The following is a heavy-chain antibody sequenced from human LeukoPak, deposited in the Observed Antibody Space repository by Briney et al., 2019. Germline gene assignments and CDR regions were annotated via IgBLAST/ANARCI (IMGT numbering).Heavy chain of an antibody. CDR2: ISYDGSNK. CDR1: GFTFSSYS. J-gene: IGHJ4*02. V-gene: IGHV3-30*18. D-gene: IGHD3-9*01. Sequence: PGGSLRLSCAASGFTFSSYSMNWVRQAPGKGLEWVAVISYDGSNKYYADSVKGRFTISRDNSKNTLYLQMNSLRAEDTAVYYCAKYGDILTGYPYYFDYWGQGTLVTVSS. CDR3: AKYGDILTGYPYYFDY.